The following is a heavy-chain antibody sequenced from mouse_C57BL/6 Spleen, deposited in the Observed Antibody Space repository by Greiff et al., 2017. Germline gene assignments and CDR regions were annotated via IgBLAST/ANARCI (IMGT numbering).Heavy chain of an antibody. CDR1: GYTFTDYY. D-gene: IGHD2-4*01. CDR2: INPNNGGT. J-gene: IGHJ4*01. CDR3: AIYYDYERENYAMDY. Sequence: EVQLQQSGPELVKPGASVKISCKASGYTFTDYYMNWVKQSHGKSLEWIGDINPNNGGTSYNQKFKGKATLTVDKSSSTAYMELRSLTSEDSAVYYCAIYYDYERENYAMDYWGQGTSVTVSS. V-gene: IGHV1-26*01.